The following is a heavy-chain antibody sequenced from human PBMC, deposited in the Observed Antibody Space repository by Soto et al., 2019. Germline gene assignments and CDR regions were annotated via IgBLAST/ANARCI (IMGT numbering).Heavy chain of an antibody. CDR1: GYTLTELS. V-gene: IGHV1-24*01. J-gene: IGHJ4*02. D-gene: IGHD6-6*01. Sequence: ASVKVSCKVSGYTLTELSMHWVRQAPGKGLEWMGGFDPEDGETIYAQKFQGRVTMTEDTSTDTAYMELSSLRSEDTAVYYCATDLLRGIAARHDYWGQGTLVTVSS. CDR3: ATDLLRGIAARHDY. CDR2: FDPEDGET.